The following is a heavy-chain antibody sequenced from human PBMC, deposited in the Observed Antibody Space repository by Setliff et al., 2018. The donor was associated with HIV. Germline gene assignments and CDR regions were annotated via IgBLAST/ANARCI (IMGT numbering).Heavy chain of an antibody. CDR3: AKVGVETFDY. V-gene: IGHV3-23*01. CDR2: LSGSGIGT. Sequence: GGSLRLSCAASGFTFSRYAMSWVRQAPGQGLAWVSGLSGSGIGTYYAGSVKGRFTSARDNSKNTLYLQMNSLRAEDTAVYYCAKVGVETFDYWGQGTLVTVSS. D-gene: IGHD3-3*01. CDR1: GFTFSRYA. J-gene: IGHJ4*02.